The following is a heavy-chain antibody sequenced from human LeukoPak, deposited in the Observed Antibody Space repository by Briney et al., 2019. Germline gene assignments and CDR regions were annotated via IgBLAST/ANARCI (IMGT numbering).Heavy chain of an antibody. Sequence: GASXXVSCTVSGYTLTELSMHWGRQAPGKGXEGXGGFDAEDGETIYAQKFQGRVTMTEDTSTDTAYMELNSLRSDDTAVYYCATDPGEIVPAAKGPRGDYCYGMDVWGQGTTVTVSS. V-gene: IGHV1-24*01. CDR1: GYTLTELS. CDR2: FDAEDGET. J-gene: IGHJ6*02. D-gene: IGHD2-2*01. CDR3: ATDPGEIVPAAKGPRGDYCYGMDV.